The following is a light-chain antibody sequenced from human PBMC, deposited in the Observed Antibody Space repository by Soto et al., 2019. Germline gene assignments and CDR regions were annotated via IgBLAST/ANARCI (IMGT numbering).Light chain of an antibody. CDR3: QQYGSSPPT. CDR1: QSVSSSY. CDR2: GAS. V-gene: IGKV3-20*01. J-gene: IGKJ2*01. Sequence: EIVLTQSPGTLSLSPGERATLSCRASQSVSSSYLAWYQHKPGQAPRLLIYGASSRPTGIPDRFSGSGSGTDFTLTISRLEPEGFAVYYCQQYGSSPPTFGQGTKLEIK.